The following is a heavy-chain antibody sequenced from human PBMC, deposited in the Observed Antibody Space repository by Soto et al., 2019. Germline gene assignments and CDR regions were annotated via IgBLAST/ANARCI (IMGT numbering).Heavy chain of an antibody. D-gene: IGHD3-10*01. CDR1: GFTFSTAW. J-gene: IGHJ5*02. CDR3: IRDPYGST. CDR2: IKTTSDGGTI. V-gene: IGHV3-15*01. Sequence: VQLVESGGGLVKPGESLRLSCAASGFTFSTAWMTWVRQAPGRGLEWVACIKTTSDGGTIHYAAPVKGRFTISRDDSKDTLFLQMNSLKIEDTALYYCIRDPYGSTWGQGTLVTVSS.